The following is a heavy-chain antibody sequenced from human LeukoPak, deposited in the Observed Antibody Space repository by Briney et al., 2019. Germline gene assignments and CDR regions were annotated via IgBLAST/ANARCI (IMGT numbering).Heavy chain of an antibody. V-gene: IGHV4-59*02. J-gene: IGHJ4*02. D-gene: IGHD3-3*01. CDR2: ISHSGNI. CDR3: ARGFCSDEICQVFTH. CDR1: GGAVNSYY. Sequence: SETLSLTCNVSGGAVNSYYWSWIRQTPGKGLEWIGYISHSGNIDYAPSLKSRVTMSLDTSKNQFSLKLTSVTAADTALYFCARGFCSDEICQVFTHWGQGIPVTVSS.